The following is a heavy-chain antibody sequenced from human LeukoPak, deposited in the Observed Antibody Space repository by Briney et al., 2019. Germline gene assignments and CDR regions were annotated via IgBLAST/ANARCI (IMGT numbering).Heavy chain of an antibody. Sequence: GGSLRLSCAASGFTFSSYGMHWVRQAPGKGLEWVANVKEDGSQKTYVDSVKGRFTISRDNAKNSLYLQMNNVRAEDTAVYYCARYTYKHDCWGQGTLVTVSS. CDR3: ARYTYKHDC. CDR2: VKEDGSQK. CDR1: GFTFSSYG. D-gene: IGHD5-24*01. V-gene: IGHV3-7*01. J-gene: IGHJ4*02.